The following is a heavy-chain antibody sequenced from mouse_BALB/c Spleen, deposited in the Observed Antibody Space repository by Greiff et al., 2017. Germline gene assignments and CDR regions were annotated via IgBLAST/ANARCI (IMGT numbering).Heavy chain of an antibody. CDR2: IHYSGST. V-gene: IGHV3-1*02. CDR1: GYSITSGYS. Sequence: VKPSQSLSLTCTVTGYSITSGYSWHWIRQFPGNKLEWMGYIHYSGSTNYNPSLKSRISITRDTSKNQFFLQLNSVTTEDTATYYCSRGGYGSSNYYAMDYWGQGTSVTVSS. J-gene: IGHJ4*01. CDR3: SRGGYGSSNYYAMDY. D-gene: IGHD1-1*01.